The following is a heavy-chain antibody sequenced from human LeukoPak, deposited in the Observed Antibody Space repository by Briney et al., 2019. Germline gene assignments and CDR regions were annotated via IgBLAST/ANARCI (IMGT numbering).Heavy chain of an antibody. CDR3: ARDGYYRHFDY. J-gene: IGHJ4*02. V-gene: IGHV1-18*01. CDR1: VYTFIDYG. CDR2: ISTYNGDT. D-gene: IGHD3-22*01. Sequence: GASVRVSFMPSVYTFIDYGVSWVRQAPGQGLEWMGWISTYNGDTNYAQKFQGRVTMTTDTSTSTAYMELRSLRSDDTAVYYCARDGYYRHFDYWGQGTLVTVSS.